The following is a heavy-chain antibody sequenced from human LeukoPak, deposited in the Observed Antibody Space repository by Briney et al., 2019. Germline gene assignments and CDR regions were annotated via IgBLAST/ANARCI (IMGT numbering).Heavy chain of an antibody. J-gene: IGHJ4*02. V-gene: IGHV3-23*01. CDR2: ITGSGGWT. CDR3: AKARTQYPPSDLDPDS. D-gene: IGHD2/OR15-2a*01. Sequence: GGSLRLSCAASGFTFSSYAMTWVRQAPGKGLEWVSAITGSGGWTFYGDSVKGRFTISRDNSKNTLFLQMNSLRAEDTAVYYWAKARTQYPPSDLDPDSWGQGTLVTVSS. CDR1: GFTFSSYA.